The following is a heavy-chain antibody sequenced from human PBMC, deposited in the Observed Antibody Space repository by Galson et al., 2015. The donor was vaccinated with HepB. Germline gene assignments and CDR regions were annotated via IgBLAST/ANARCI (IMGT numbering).Heavy chain of an antibody. Sequence: SLRLSCAASGFTFSDYYMSWIRQAPGKGLEWVSYISSSGSTTYYADSVKGRFTISRDNAKNSLYLQMNSLRAEDTAVYYCARENWRYGDSHYYGMDVWGQGTTVTVSS. CDR3: ARENWRYGDSHYYGMDV. V-gene: IGHV3-11*01. CDR2: ISSSGSTT. J-gene: IGHJ6*02. CDR1: GFTFSDYY. D-gene: IGHD4-17*01.